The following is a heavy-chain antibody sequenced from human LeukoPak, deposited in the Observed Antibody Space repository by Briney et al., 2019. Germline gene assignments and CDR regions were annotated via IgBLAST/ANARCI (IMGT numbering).Heavy chain of an antibody. CDR3: ARDFTTMVRGVITPYFDY. D-gene: IGHD3-10*01. CDR1: GFTFSSYA. CDR2: ISYDGSNK. J-gene: IGHJ4*02. Sequence: GRSLRLSCAASGFTFSSYAMHWVRQARGKGLEWVAVISYDGSNKYYAESVKGRFTISRDNSKITLYLQMNSLRAEDTAVYYCARDFTTMVRGVITPYFDYWGQGTLVTVSS. V-gene: IGHV3-30*04.